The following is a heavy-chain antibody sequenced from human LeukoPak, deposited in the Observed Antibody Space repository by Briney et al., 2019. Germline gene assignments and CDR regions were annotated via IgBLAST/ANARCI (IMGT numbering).Heavy chain of an antibody. Sequence: SETLSLTCTVSGGSISSGGYYWSWIRQHPGKGLEWIGYIYHSGSTYYNPSLKSRVTISVDTSKNQFSLKLSSVTAADTAVYYCARTYGYCSSTSCYFDAFDIWGQGTMVTVSS. CDR3: ARTYGYCSSTSCYFDAFDI. D-gene: IGHD2-2*01. V-gene: IGHV4-31*03. CDR1: GGSISSGGYY. J-gene: IGHJ3*02. CDR2: IYHSGST.